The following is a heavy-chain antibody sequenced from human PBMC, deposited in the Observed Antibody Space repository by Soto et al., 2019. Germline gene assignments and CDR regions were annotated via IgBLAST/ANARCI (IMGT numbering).Heavy chain of an antibody. CDR1: GFTFSSYS. CDR3: AKDRGYSYGYEYYYGMDV. V-gene: IGHV3-30*18. J-gene: IGHJ6*02. D-gene: IGHD5-18*01. Sequence: PGGSLRLSCAASGFTFSSYSMHWVRQAPGKGLEWVAVISYDGSNKYYADSVKGRFTISRDNSKNTLYLQMNSLRAEDTAVYYCAKDRGYSYGYEYYYGMDVWGQGTTVTVSS. CDR2: ISYDGSNK.